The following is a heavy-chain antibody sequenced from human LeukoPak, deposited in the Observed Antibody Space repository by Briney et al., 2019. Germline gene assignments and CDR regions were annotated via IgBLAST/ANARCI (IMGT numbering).Heavy chain of an antibody. CDR2: IKSDGITI. J-gene: IGHJ4*02. Sequence: RSGGSLRLSCAASGFTFSNYMMHWVRQAPGKGLVWVSRIKSDGITITYADSVKGRFTISRDNSKNTLYLQMNSLRAEDTAVYYCARDREYYDSSGLIGYWGQGTLVTVSS. D-gene: IGHD3-22*01. CDR1: GFTFSNYM. V-gene: IGHV3-74*01. CDR3: ARDREYYDSSGLIGY.